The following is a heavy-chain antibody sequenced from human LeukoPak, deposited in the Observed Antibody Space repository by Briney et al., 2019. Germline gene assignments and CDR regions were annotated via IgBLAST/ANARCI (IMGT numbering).Heavy chain of an antibody. D-gene: IGHD3-22*01. V-gene: IGHV3-48*04. CDR1: GFTFSSYS. CDR3: ARGGYYDSSGYCLDY. J-gene: IGHJ4*02. CDR2: ISSSSSTI. Sequence: GGSLRLSCAASGFTFSSYSMNWVRQAPGKGLEWVSYISSSSSTIYYADSVKGRFTISRDNAKNSLYLQMNSLRAEDTAVYYCARGGYYDSSGYCLDYWGQGTLVTVSS.